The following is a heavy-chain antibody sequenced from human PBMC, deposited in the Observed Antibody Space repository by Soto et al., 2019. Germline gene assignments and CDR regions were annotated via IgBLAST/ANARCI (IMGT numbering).Heavy chain of an antibody. J-gene: IGHJ6*02. CDR1: GGSISRGGYY. D-gene: IGHD1-26*01. CDR2: IYYSGST. Sequence: HVQLQESGPGLVKASQTLSFTCTVSGGSISRGGYYWSWIRQHPGKGLEWIGHIYYSGSTYYNPSLQNRVTISADAAKDHLSLTLSAVTAAVSAVYYCARGGGYYNYGMDVWGQGTTVTVSS. V-gene: IGHV4-31*03. CDR3: ARGGGYYNYGMDV.